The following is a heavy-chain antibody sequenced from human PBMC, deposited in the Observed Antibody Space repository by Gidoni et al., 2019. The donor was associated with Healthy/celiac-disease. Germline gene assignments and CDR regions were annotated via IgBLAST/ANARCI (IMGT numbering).Heavy chain of an antibody. CDR3: TRDHSSMVRGVIIDY. Sequence: EVQLVESGGGLVQPGRSLRLSCPASGFTFGDYAMSWVRQAPGKGLEWVGFIRSKAYGGTTEYAASVKGRFTISRDDSKSIAYLQMNSLKTEDTAVYYCTRDHSSMVRGVIIDYWGQGTLVTVSS. V-gene: IGHV3-49*04. J-gene: IGHJ4*02. CDR1: GFTFGDYA. D-gene: IGHD3-10*01. CDR2: IRSKAYGGTT.